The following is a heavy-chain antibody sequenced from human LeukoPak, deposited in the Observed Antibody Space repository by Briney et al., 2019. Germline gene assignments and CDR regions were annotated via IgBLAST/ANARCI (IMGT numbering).Heavy chain of an antibody. CDR1: GFTFSSYG. V-gene: IGHV3-33*01. J-gene: IGHJ3*02. D-gene: IGHD3-3*01. Sequence: GRSLRLSCAASGFTFSSYGMHWVRQAPGKGLEWVAVIWYDGSNKYYADSVKGRFTISRDNSKNTLYLQMNSLRAEDTAVYYCARGKSGYAFDIWGQGTMVTVSS. CDR2: IWYDGSNK. CDR3: ARGKSGYAFDI.